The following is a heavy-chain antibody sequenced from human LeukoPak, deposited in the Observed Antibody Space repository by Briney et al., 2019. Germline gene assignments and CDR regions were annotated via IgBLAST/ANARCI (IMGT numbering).Heavy chain of an antibody. J-gene: IGHJ4*02. CDR2: ISGSGGST. D-gene: IGHD3-22*01. Sequence: TGGSLRLSCAASGFTFSSYAMSWVRQAPGKGLEWVSAISGSGGSTYYADSVKGRFTISRDNSKNTLYLQMNSLRAEDTAVYYCAKDGTYYYDSSGYFFDYWGQGTLVTVSS. CDR1: GFTFSSYA. CDR3: AKDGTYYYDSSGYFFDY. V-gene: IGHV3-23*01.